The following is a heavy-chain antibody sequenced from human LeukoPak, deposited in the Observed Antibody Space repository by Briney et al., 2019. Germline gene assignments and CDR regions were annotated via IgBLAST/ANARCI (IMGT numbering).Heavy chain of an antibody. CDR1: GYSFTNNW. V-gene: IGHV5-51*01. CDR3: VRDGYSSGWAFDY. CDR2: IYPGDSDT. J-gene: IGHJ4*02. D-gene: IGHD6-19*01. Sequence: GESLKISCKGPGYSFTNNWIGWVRQMPGKGLEWMGIIYPGDSDTTYSPSFQGQVTISADKSISTAYLQWSSLKASDTAMYYCVRDGYSSGWAFDYWGQGTLVTVSS.